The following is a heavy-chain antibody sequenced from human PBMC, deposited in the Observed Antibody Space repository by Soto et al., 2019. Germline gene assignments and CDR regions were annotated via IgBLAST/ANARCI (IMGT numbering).Heavy chain of an antibody. D-gene: IGHD5-18*01. CDR1: GFTFSSSW. CDR3: ARGGYRYDY. Sequence: GGSLRLSCAASGFTFSSSWMSWVRQAPGKGLEWVANIKQDGSEKYYVDSVKGRFTISRDNAKDSLYLQMNSLRAEDTAVYYCARGGYRYDYWGQGTLVTVSS. V-gene: IGHV3-7*03. J-gene: IGHJ4*02. CDR2: IKQDGSEK.